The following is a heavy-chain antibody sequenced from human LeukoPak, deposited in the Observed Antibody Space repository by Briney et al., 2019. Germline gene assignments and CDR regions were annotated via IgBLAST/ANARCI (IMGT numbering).Heavy chain of an antibody. J-gene: IGHJ4*02. Sequence: GGSLRLSCAASGFTVSSNYMSWVRQAPGKGLEWVAVISYDGSNKYYADSVKGRFTISRDNSKNTLYLQMNSLRAEDTAVYYCAKYSGSYGFDYWGQGTLVTVSS. V-gene: IGHV3-30*18. CDR3: AKYSGSYGFDY. CDR2: ISYDGSNK. CDR1: GFTVSSNY. D-gene: IGHD1-26*01.